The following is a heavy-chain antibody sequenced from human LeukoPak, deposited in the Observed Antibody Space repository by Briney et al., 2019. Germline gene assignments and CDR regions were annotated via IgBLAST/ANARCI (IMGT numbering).Heavy chain of an antibody. J-gene: IGHJ4*02. CDR2: ISYDGSNK. V-gene: IGHV3-30*18. Sequence: PGRSLRLSCAASGFTFSSYGMHWVRQAPGKGPEWVAVISYDGSNKYYADSVKGRFTISRDNSKNTLYLQMNSLRAEDTAVYYCAKDGVLRYFDWLTHFDYWGQGTLVTVSS. CDR1: GFTFSSYG. CDR3: AKDGVLRYFDWLTHFDY. D-gene: IGHD3-9*01.